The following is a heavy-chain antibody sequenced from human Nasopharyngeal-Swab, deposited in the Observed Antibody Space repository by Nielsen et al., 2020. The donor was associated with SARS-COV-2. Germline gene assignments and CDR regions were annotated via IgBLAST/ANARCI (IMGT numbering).Heavy chain of an antibody. J-gene: IGHJ4*02. V-gene: IGHV3-11*04. Sequence: GESLKISCAASGFTFSDYYMSWVRQAPGKGLEWVSSISGSGVRTYYADSVKGRFTISRDNARNTLYLQMNSLRVEDTAVYYCARDDGSLGDYWGQGTLVTVSS. CDR2: ISGSGVRT. CDR3: ARDDGSLGDY. D-gene: IGHD3-10*01. CDR1: GFTFSDYY.